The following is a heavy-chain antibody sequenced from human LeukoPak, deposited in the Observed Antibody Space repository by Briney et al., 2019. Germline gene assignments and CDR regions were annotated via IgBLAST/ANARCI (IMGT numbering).Heavy chain of an antibody. CDR3: ARGRVGYYGSGSFDRFDY. V-gene: IGHV4-34*01. Sequence: SETLSLTCAVYGGSFSGYYWSWIRQPPGKGLEWIGEINHSGSTNYNPSLKSRVTISVDTSKNQFSLKLSSVTAADTAVYYCARGRVGYYGSGSFDRFDYWGQGTLVTVSS. J-gene: IGHJ4*02. CDR1: GGSFSGYY. CDR2: INHSGST. D-gene: IGHD3-10*01.